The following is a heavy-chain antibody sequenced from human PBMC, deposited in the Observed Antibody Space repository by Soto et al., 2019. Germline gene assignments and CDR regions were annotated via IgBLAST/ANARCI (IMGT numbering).Heavy chain of an antibody. D-gene: IGHD6-13*01. CDR3: AKDIAAAADAFDI. V-gene: IGHV3-9*01. Sequence: GGSLRLSCVASGFSFSTYAMHWARHLPGKGLEWVSGISWNSGSIGYADSVKGRFTISRDNAKNSLYLQMNSLRAEDTALYYCAKDIAAAADAFDIWGQGTMVTVSS. J-gene: IGHJ3*02. CDR1: GFSFSTYA. CDR2: ISWNSGSI.